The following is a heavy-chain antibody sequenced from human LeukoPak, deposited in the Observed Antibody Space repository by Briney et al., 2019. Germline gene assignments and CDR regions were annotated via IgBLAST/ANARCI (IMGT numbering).Heavy chain of an antibody. CDR2: ISDDGRSK. Sequence: QSGGSLRLSCGASGFSFISYGMHWVRQAPGKGLEWVGVISDDGRSKDYADSVKGRFTISRDNSKDTLYLQMNSLRAEDTAVSYCAKRPSDYGDYVSYFDHWGQGTLVTVSS. CDR3: AKRPSDYGDYVSYFDH. CDR1: GFSFISYG. J-gene: IGHJ4*02. D-gene: IGHD4-17*01. V-gene: IGHV3-30*18.